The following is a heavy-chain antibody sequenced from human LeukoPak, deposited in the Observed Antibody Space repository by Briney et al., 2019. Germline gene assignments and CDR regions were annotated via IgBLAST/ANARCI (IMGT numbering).Heavy chain of an antibody. CDR2: MNPSGGT. D-gene: IGHD3-22*01. CDR1: GGSFSGYY. Sequence: SETLSLTCAVYGGSFSGYYWTWIRQTPEKGLEWIGEMNPSGGTNSNPSLKSRVTISVDTSKNQFSLELSSVTAADTAVYYCARGRQDVTMIVVVMTAVSYYLDVWGKGTTVTVS. J-gene: IGHJ6*03. CDR3: ARGRQDVTMIVVVMTAVSYYLDV. V-gene: IGHV4-34*01.